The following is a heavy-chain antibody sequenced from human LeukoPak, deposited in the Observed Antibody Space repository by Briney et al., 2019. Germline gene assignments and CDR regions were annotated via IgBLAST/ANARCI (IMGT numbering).Heavy chain of an antibody. CDR2: INPNSGGT. J-gene: IGHJ5*02. CDR3: ARAPYGDYDRWFDP. CDR1: GGTFTGYY. Sequence: ASVKVSCKASGGTFTGYYMHWVPQAPGQGLEWMGWINPNSGGTNYAQKFQGRVTMTRDTSISTAYMELSRLRSDDTAVYYCARAPYGDYDRWFDPWGQGTLVTVSS. D-gene: IGHD4-17*01. V-gene: IGHV1-2*02.